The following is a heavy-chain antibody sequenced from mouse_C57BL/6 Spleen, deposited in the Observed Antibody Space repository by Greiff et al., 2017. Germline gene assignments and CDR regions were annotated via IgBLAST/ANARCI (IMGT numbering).Heavy chain of an antibody. CDR1: GYAFTSYW. J-gene: IGHJ3*01. D-gene: IGHD2-1*01. CDR2: IYPGDGDT. CDR3: AGGGDYGSYVYLFDY. V-gene: IGHV1-80*01. Sequence: QVQLQQSGAELVKPGASVKISCKASGYAFTSYWMHWVKQRPGQGLEWIGQIYPGDGDTNYNGKFKGKATLTADKSSSTAYMQLSSLTSEDSAVYFGAGGGDYGSYVYLFDYWGQGTLVTVSA.